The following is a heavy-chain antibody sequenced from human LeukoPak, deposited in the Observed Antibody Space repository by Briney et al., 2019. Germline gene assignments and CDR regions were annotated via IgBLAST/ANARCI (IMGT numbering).Heavy chain of an antibody. J-gene: IGHJ4*02. CDR2: ISSSGTYI. CDR3: ASEETTNGGWTPNY. Sequence: GGSLRLSCAASGFTFTSYSMNWVRQAPGKGLEWVSSISSSGTYIKYTDSVKGRFTISRDNAKNSLYLQMNSLRAEDTAAYYCASEETTNGGWTPNYWGQGTLVTVSS. CDR1: GFTFTSYS. V-gene: IGHV3-21*01. D-gene: IGHD6-19*01.